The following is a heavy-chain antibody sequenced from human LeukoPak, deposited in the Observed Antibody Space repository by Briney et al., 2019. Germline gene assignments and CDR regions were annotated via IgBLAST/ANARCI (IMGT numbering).Heavy chain of an antibody. CDR1: QFNFNKFG. J-gene: IGHJ3*02. CDR3: AKDPNGDYIGTFDI. V-gene: IGHV3-23*01. D-gene: IGHD4-17*01. Sequence: GGSLRLSCVTSQFNFNKFGMTWVRQAPGKGLEWVSSISGNGGSTQYADSVQGRFAISRDNSKNTLYLQMNSLRAEDTAVYFCAKDPNGDYIGTFDIWGQGTMVTVSS. CDR2: ISGNGGST.